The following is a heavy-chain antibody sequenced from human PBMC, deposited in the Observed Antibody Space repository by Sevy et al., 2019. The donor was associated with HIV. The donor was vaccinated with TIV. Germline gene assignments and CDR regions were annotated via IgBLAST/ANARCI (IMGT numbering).Heavy chain of an antibody. CDR1: GFTFSSYA. Sequence: GGSLRLSCAASGFTFSSYAMSWVRQAPGKGLEWVSAISGSGGSTYYADSVKGRFTISRDNSKNTLYLQMNSLRAEDTAVYYCAKTTYIVVVRAARHDAFDIWGQGTMVTDSS. D-gene: IGHD2-2*01. CDR3: AKTTYIVVVRAARHDAFDI. V-gene: IGHV3-23*01. CDR2: ISGSGGST. J-gene: IGHJ3*02.